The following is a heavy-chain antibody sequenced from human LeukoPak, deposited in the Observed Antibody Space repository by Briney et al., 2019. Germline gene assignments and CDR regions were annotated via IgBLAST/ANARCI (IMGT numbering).Heavy chain of an antibody. CDR3: TTDEDYYDSSTNFDY. Sequence: PGGSLRLSCATSGFTFSNAWMNWVRQAPGKGLEWVGRIRSNSDGGTVDYAAPVKGRFTLSRDDSKTTLYLQMNSLKTEDTAVYYCTTDEDYYDSSTNFDYRGQGTLVTVSS. CDR2: IRSNSDGGTV. J-gene: IGHJ4*02. CDR1: GFTFSNAW. D-gene: IGHD3-22*01. V-gene: IGHV3-15*07.